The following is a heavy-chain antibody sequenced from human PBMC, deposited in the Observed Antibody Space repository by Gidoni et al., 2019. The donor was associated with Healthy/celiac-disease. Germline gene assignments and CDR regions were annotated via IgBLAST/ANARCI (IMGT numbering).Heavy chain of an antibody. CDR2: IYSGGST. V-gene: IGHV3-66*01. CDR3: ARNYGDYEGGYGMDV. J-gene: IGHJ6*02. CDR1: GFTVSSNY. D-gene: IGHD4-17*01. Sequence: EVQLVESGGGLVQPGGSLRLSCAASGFTVSSNYMSWVRQAPGKGLGWVSVIYSGGSTYYADSVKGRFTISRDNSKNTLYLQMNSLRAEDTAVYYCARNYGDYEGGYGMDVWGQGTTVTVSS.